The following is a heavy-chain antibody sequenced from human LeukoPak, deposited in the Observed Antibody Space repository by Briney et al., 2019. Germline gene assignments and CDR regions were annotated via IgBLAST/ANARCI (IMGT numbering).Heavy chain of an antibody. Sequence: GGSLRLSCAASGFFFSNYWMSWVRQAQGKGLEWVANINLDGNGRFYVDSVKGRFTISRDNNKKSVYLQMNSLRAEDTAVYLCAREFIGSWYWDSWGQGTLVTVSS. V-gene: IGHV3-7*01. CDR1: GFFFSNYW. J-gene: IGHJ4*02. CDR3: AREFIGSWYWDS. D-gene: IGHD6-13*01. CDR2: INLDGNGR.